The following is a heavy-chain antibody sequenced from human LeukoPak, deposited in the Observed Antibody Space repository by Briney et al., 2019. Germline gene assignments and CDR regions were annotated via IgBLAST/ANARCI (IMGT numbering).Heavy chain of an antibody. J-gene: IGHJ3*02. CDR3: AGPIGLWDAFDI. CDR1: GYSISSGYY. Sequence: SETPSLTCAVSGYSISSGYYWGWIRQPPGKGLEWIGSIYHSGSTYSNPSLKSRVTISVDTSKNQFSLKLSSVTAADTAVYYCAGPIGLWDAFDIWGQGTMVTVSS. CDR2: IYHSGST. V-gene: IGHV4-38-2*01. D-gene: IGHD3-16*01.